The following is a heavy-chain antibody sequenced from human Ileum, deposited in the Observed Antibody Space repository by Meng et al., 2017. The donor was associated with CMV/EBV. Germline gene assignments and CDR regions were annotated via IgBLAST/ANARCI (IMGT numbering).Heavy chain of an antibody. CDR3: ARVPGHDRDCRRDSYYGMDV. D-gene: IGHD2-21*02. J-gene: IGHJ6*02. V-gene: IGHV1-2*02. Sequence: ASVKVDWKAAGEEGNGQDIHWVRQAPGQGLEWMGWMRPNNGFAHYAPKFQGRVTMTRDTSITTAYMELNSLRSDDTAVYFCARVPGHDRDCRRDSYYGMDVWGQGTTVTVSS. CDR2: MRPNNGFA. CDR1: GEEGNGQD.